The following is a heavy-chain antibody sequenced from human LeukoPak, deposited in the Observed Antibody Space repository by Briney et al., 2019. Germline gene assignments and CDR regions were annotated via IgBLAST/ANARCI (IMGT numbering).Heavy chain of an antibody. J-gene: IGHJ1*01. CDR3: ARDFRGSSGIGTVQH. V-gene: IGHV3-13*01. Sequence: PGGSLRLSCAASGFTFSNYDMHWVRQATGKRLEWVSAIGTAGDTFYPGSVKGRFTISRENAKNSLYLQMDSLRAGDTAVYYCARDFRGSSGIGTVQHWGQGTLVTVSS. CDR2: IGTAGDT. CDR1: GFTFSNYD. D-gene: IGHD2-15*01.